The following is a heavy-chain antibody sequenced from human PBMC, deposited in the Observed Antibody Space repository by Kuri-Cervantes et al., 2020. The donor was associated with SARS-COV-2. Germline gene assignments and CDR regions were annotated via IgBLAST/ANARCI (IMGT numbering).Heavy chain of an antibody. V-gene: IGHV1-69*13. CDR3: ARDCSGTDCNVIVYALSD. J-gene: IGHJ4*02. CDR2: IIPMFGTA. Sequence: SVKVSCKAPGDSFSSYSFNWVRQAPGQGLEWMGGIIPMFGTADYAQKFQGRVTITADESTSTVYMELTSLRSDDTAMYYCARDCSGTDCNVIVYALSDWGQGTLVTVSS. CDR1: GDSFSSYS. D-gene: IGHD2-8*01.